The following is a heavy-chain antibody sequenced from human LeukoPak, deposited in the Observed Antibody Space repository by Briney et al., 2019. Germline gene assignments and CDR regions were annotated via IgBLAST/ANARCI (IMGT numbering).Heavy chain of an antibody. Sequence: SETLSLTCTVSGGSISSYYWSWIRQPPGKGLEWIGYIYYSGSTNYNPSLKSRVTISVDTSKNQFSLKLSSVTAVDTAVYYCAREGRWFYDSSGPEAGDAFDIWGQGTMVTVSS. CDR3: AREGRWFYDSSGPEAGDAFDI. D-gene: IGHD3-22*01. J-gene: IGHJ3*02. CDR2: IYYSGST. CDR1: GGSISSYY. V-gene: IGHV4-59*01.